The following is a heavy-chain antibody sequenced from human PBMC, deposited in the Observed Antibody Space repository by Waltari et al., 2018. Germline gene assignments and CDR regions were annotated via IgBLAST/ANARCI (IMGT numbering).Heavy chain of an antibody. Sequence: QVQLQESGPGLVKPSETLSLTCAVSGYSISSGYYWGWIRQPPGKGLEWIGSIYHSGSTNYNLSPKSRVTISVDTSKHQFSLKRSSVTSADTAVYYCARDLIQLWSRVDYWGQGTLVTVSS. CDR3: ARDLIQLWSRVDY. CDR1: GYSISSGYY. V-gene: IGHV4-38-2*02. CDR2: IYHSGST. D-gene: IGHD5-18*01. J-gene: IGHJ4*02.